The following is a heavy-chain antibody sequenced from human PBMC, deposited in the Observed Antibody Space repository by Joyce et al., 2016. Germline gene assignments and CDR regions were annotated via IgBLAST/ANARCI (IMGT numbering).Heavy chain of an antibody. Sequence: EVQLLESGGNLAQRGGSLRLSCAASGFSFTRYGMNWIRQAPGAGLEWVSGISAYGGTSYYADSVKGRFTISRDNSKNTLYLQMNNLRAEDTALYHCVRRSSFSRTSYDDYWGQGTLVTVSS. D-gene: IGHD2-2*01. CDR2: ISAYGGTS. V-gene: IGHV3-23*01. CDR3: VRRSSFSRTSYDDY. CDR1: GFSFTRYG. J-gene: IGHJ4*02.